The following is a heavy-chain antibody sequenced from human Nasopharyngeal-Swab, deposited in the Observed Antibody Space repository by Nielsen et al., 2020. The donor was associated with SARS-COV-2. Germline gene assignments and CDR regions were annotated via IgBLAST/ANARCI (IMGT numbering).Heavy chain of an antibody. CDR2: INHSGST. CDR1: GGSFSGYY. D-gene: IGHD6-13*01. CDR3: ARASSWAYYYYGMDV. V-gene: IGHV4-34*01. J-gene: IGHJ6*02. Sequence: SETLSLTFAVYGGSFSGYYWSWIRQPPGKGLEWIGEINHSGSTNYNPSLKSRVTISVDTSKNQFSVKLSSVTAADTAVYYCARASSWAYYYYGMDVWGQGTTVTVSS.